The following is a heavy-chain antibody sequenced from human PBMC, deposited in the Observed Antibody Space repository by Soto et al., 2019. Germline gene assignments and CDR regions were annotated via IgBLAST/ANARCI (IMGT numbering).Heavy chain of an antibody. Sequence: QITLKESGPTLVKPTQTLTLTCTFSGFSLSTTGVGVSWIRQPPGQALEWLALIYWHDDKRYSPSLKSRLTITKDTSKNQVVLTMTNMDPVDTATYYCAHRGGATVGLYYFDYWGQGALVTVSS. J-gene: IGHJ4*02. CDR1: GFSLSTTGVG. D-gene: IGHD3-16*01. CDR2: IYWHDDK. CDR3: AHRGGATVGLYYFDY. V-gene: IGHV2-5*01.